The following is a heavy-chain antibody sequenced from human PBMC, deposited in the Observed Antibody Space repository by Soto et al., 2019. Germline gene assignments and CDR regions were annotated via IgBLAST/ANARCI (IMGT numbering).Heavy chain of an antibody. J-gene: IGHJ3*02. Sequence: SETLSLTCAVSGGSISSSNWWSWVRQPPGKGLEWIGEIYHSGSTNYNPSLKSRVTISVDKSKNQFSLKLSSVTAADTAVYYCGRGEEAGVGDDAFDIWGQGKMVTVSS. D-gene: IGHD6-19*01. CDR1: GGSISSSNW. CDR2: IYHSGST. CDR3: GRGEEAGVGDDAFDI. V-gene: IGHV4-4*02.